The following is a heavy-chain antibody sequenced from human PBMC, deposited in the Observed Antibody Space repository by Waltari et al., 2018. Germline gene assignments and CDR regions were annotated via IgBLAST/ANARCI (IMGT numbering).Heavy chain of an antibody. CDR3: ATDYSYGSFDY. D-gene: IGHD4-17*01. CDR1: GFTFSSRN. CDR2: IWLDGSKK. V-gene: IGHV3-33*01. J-gene: IGHJ4*02. Sequence: QVQLVESGGGVVQPGRSLRLSCAASGFTFSSRNMHWVRQAPGKGLEWVALIWLDGSKKYHADSVKGRFSISRDDSKNTLYLQMNSLRADDTAVYYCATDYSYGSFDYWGQGTQVTVSS.